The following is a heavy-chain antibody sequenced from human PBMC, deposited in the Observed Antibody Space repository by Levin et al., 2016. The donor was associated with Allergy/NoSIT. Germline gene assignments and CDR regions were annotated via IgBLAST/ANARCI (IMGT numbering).Heavy chain of an antibody. J-gene: IGHJ4*02. CDR2: ISSSSSYT. D-gene: IGHD1-26*01. CDR3: AREMTLVGATAFDY. Sequence: RQAPGKGLEWVSYISSSSSYTNYADSVKGRFTISRDNAKNSLYLQMNSLRAEDTAVYYCAREMTLVGATAFDYWGQGTLVTVSS. V-gene: IGHV3-11*06.